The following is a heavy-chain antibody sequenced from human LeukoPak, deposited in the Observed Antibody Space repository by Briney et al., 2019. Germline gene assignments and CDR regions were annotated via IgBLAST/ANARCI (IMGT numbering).Heavy chain of an antibody. Sequence: ASVKVSCKASGYTFTSYGFSWVRQAPGQGLECMGWISAYNGNTNYAQKLQGRVTMTTDTSTSTAYMELRSLRSDDTAVYYCARYYSSRYYGSGSYYRGGFDYWGQGTLVTVSS. CDR3: ARYYSSRYYGSGSYYRGGFDY. J-gene: IGHJ4*02. CDR2: ISAYNGNT. CDR1: GYTFTSYG. D-gene: IGHD3-10*01. V-gene: IGHV1-18*01.